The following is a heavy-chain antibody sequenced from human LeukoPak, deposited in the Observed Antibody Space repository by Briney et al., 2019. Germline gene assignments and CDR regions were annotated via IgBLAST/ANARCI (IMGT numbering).Heavy chain of an antibody. CDR2: ISNSGGNT. Sequence: GGSLRLSCAASGFPFSSYAMSWVGQAPGKGLEWVSSISNSGGNTYYADSAKGRFTISRDNSKNTLYLQMNSLRAEDTAVYYCARGSVAAAAIFDYWGQGTLVTVSS. J-gene: IGHJ4*02. CDR1: GFPFSSYA. V-gene: IGHV3-23*01. D-gene: IGHD2-15*01. CDR3: ARGSVAAAAIFDY.